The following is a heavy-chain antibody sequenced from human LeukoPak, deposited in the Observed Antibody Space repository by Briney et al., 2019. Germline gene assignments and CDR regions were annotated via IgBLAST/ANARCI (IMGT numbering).Heavy chain of an antibody. CDR1: GFTFSSYA. CDR2: VSYDGSNK. CDR3: ASPYGSGTYYDYFDY. V-gene: IGHV3-30-3*01. Sequence: GGSLRLSCAASGFTFSSYAMHWVRQAPGKGLEWVAVVSYDGSNKYYADSVKGRFTISRDNSKDTLYLQLNSLRAEDTAVYYCASPYGSGTYYDYFDYWGQGTLVTVSS. J-gene: IGHJ4*02. D-gene: IGHD3-10*01.